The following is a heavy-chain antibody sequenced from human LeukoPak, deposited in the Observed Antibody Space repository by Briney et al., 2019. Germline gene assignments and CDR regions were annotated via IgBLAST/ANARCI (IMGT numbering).Heavy chain of an antibody. CDR1: GFTFSSYS. CDR3: ARGCSGGSCYPGAFDI. Sequence: GGSLRLSCAASGFTFSSYSMNWVRQAPGKGLEWVSSISSSSSNIYYADSVKGRFTISRGNAKNSLYLQMNSLRAEDTAVYYCARGCSGGSCYPGAFDIWGQGTMVTVSS. D-gene: IGHD2-15*01. CDR2: ISSSSSNI. V-gene: IGHV3-21*01. J-gene: IGHJ3*02.